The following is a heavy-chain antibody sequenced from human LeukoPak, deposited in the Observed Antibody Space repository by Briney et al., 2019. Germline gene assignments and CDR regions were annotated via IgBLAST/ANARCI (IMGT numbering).Heavy chain of an antibody. CDR1: GGSISSGGYY. J-gene: IGHJ6*02. D-gene: IGHD5-12*01. CDR3: ARVYIGDPFDYYGMDV. V-gene: IGHV4-31*03. CDR2: IYYSGSA. Sequence: PSQTLSLTCTVSGGSISSGGYYWSWIRQHPGKGLEWIGYIYYSGSAYYNPSLKSRVTISVDTSENQFSLKLSTVTAADTAVYYCARVYIGDPFDYYGMDVWGQGTTVTVSS.